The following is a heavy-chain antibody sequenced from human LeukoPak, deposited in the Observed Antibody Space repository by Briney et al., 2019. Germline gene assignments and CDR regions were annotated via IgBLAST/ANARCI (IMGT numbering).Heavy chain of an antibody. V-gene: IGHV4-34*01. Sequence: PSETLSPTCAVYGGSFSGYYWSWIRQPPGKGLEWIGEINHSGSTNYNPSLKSRVTISVDTSKNQFSLKLSSVTAADTAVYYCARGLGSGWFDYWGQGTLVTVSS. CDR2: INHSGST. CDR1: GGSFSGYY. CDR3: ARGLGSGWFDY. J-gene: IGHJ4*02. D-gene: IGHD6-19*01.